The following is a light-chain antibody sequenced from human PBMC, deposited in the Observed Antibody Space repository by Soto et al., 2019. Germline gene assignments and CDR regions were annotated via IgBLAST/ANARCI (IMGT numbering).Light chain of an antibody. J-gene: IGLJ1*01. CDR2: EVS. Sequence: QSVLTQPASVSGSPGQSITISCTGTSSDVGSYNLVSWYRQHPGKALKLMIYEVSKRPSGVSNLFSGSKSGNTASLTISGLQAEDEADYYCCSYAGSSTFSYVFGTGTKVTVL. CDR1: SSDVGSYNL. CDR3: CSYAGSSTFSYV. V-gene: IGLV2-23*02.